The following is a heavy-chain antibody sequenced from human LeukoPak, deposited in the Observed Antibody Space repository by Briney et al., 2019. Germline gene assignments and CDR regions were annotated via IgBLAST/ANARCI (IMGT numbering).Heavy chain of an antibody. CDR3: ARDAISYNYYDSSGYYAH. CDR1: GYTFTSYY. J-gene: IGHJ4*02. Sequence: GASVKVSCKASGYTFTSYYMHWVRQAPGQGLEWMGIINPSGGSTSYAQKFQGRVTMTRDTSTSTVYMELSSLRSEDTAVYYCARDAISYNYYDSSGYYAHWGQGTLVTVSS. D-gene: IGHD3-22*01. CDR2: INPSGGST. V-gene: IGHV1-46*01.